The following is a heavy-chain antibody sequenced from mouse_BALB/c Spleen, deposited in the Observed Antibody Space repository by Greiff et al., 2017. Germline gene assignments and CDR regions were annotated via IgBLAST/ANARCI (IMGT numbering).Heavy chain of an antibody. CDR1: GFAFSSYD. Sequence: DVKVVESGGGLVKPGGSLKLSCAASGFAFSSYDMSWVRQTPEKRLEWVAYISSGGGSTYYPDTVKGRFTISRDNAKNTLYLQMSSLKSEDTAMYYCARHERLGAWFAYWGQGTLVTVSA. J-gene: IGHJ3*01. D-gene: IGHD2-4*01. CDR3: ARHERLGAWFAY. V-gene: IGHV5-12-1*01. CDR2: ISSGGGST.